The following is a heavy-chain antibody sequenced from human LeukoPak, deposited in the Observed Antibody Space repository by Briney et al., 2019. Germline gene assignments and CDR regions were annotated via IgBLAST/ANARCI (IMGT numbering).Heavy chain of an antibody. V-gene: IGHV3-74*01. Sequence: PGGSLRLSCAASGFTFSSYWMHWVRQAPGKGLVWVSRINSDGSSTSYADSVKGRFTISRDNAKNTLYLQMNSLRAEDTAVYYCARVGEGNDFWSGHYEGFGYWGQGTPVTVSS. CDR1: GFTFSSYW. J-gene: IGHJ4*02. D-gene: IGHD3-3*01. CDR3: ARVGEGNDFWSGHYEGFGY. CDR2: INSDGSST.